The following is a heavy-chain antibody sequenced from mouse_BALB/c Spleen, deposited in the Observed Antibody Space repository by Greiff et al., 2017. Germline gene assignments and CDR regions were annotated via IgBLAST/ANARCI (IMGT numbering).Heavy chain of an antibody. J-gene: IGHJ4*01. CDR2: IDPANGNT. V-gene: IGHV14-3*02. CDR3: ARSGNYAMDY. Sequence: EGKLVESGAELVKPGASVKLSCTASGFNIKDNYMHWVKPRPEQGLEWIGRIDPANGNTKYDPKFQGKATITADTSSNTAYLQLSSLTSEDTAVYYCARSGNYAMDYWGQGTSVTVSS. CDR1: GFNIKDNY. D-gene: IGHD1-3*01.